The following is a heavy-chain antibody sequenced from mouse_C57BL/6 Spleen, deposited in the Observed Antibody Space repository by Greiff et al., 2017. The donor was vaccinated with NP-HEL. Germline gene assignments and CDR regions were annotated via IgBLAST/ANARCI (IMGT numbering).Heavy chain of an antibody. Sequence: EVQLQQSGPGLAKPSQTLSLTCSVTGYSFTSDYWHWIRKFPGNKLEYMGYISYSGSTYYNPSLKSRISITRDTSKNQYYLQLNSVTTEDTATYYCARSTMNTDYFDYWGQGTTLTVSS. V-gene: IGHV3-8*01. CDR3: ARSTMNTDYFDY. D-gene: IGHD2-4*01. CDR2: ISYSGST. CDR1: GYSFTSDY. J-gene: IGHJ2*01.